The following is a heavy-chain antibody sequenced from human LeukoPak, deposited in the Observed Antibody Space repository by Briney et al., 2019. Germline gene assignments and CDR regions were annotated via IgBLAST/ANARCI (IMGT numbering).Heavy chain of an antibody. J-gene: IGHJ4*02. CDR2: IRAYNGNT. CDR3: ARETPARLGLGY. Sequence: ASVAVSWQASGYTFTSYGIGWVREAPGQGLEWMGWIRAYNGNTNYAQKLQGRVTMTTDTSTSTAYMELRSLRSDDTAVYYCARETPARLGLGYWGQGTLVTVSS. CDR1: GYTFTSYG. D-gene: IGHD3-16*01. V-gene: IGHV1-18*04.